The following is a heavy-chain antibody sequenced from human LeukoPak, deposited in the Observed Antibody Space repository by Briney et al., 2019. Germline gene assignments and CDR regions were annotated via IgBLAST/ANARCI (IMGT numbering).Heavy chain of an antibody. CDR3: ARDASRDGYSAVDY. J-gene: IGHJ4*02. Sequence: ASVKVSCKASGYTFTSYGISWVRQAPGQGLEWMGWISAYNGNTNYAQKLQGRVTMTTDTSTSTAYMELRSLRSDDTAVYYSARDASRDGYSAVDYWGQGTLVTVSS. CDR2: ISAYNGNT. D-gene: IGHD5-24*01. V-gene: IGHV1-18*01. CDR1: GYTFTSYG.